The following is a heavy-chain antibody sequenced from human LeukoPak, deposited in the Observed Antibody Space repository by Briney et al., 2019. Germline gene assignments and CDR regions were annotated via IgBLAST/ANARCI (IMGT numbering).Heavy chain of an antibody. Sequence: SETLSLTCAVYGGSFSGYYWSWLRQPPGKGLEWIGEINHSGSTNYNPSLKSRVTISVDTSKNQFSLKLSSVTAADTAVYYCARVGWGIAAAGLDYWGQGTLVTVSS. CDR1: GGSFSGYY. CDR3: ARVGWGIAAAGLDY. CDR2: INHSGST. J-gene: IGHJ4*02. V-gene: IGHV4-34*01. D-gene: IGHD6-13*01.